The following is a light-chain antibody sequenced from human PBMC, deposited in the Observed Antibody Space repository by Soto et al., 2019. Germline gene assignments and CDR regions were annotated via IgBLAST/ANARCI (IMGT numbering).Light chain of an antibody. CDR3: QQYKSPPWT. J-gene: IGKJ1*01. CDR2: KAS. V-gene: IGKV1-5*03. Sequence: DIQMTQSPPTLSASVGDRVTISCRASESITNWLAWNKHKPGKDPKLLLYKASSLESGVPSRFSGSGAGTEFTLTISSLQPDDFATYYCQQYKSPPWTFGQGTKVEIK. CDR1: ESITNW.